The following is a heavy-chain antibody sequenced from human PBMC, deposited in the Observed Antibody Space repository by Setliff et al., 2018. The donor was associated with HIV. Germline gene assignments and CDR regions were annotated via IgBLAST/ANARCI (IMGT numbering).Heavy chain of an antibody. Sequence: GASVKVSCKASGYTFTSYAVHWVRQAPGQRLEWMGWINAGNGKIKYSQKFQGRVTITRDTSASTAYMELSSLRSEDTAVYYCALIVGATTPFDYWGQGTLVTVSS. V-gene: IGHV1-3*01. CDR2: INAGNGKI. CDR1: GYTFTSYA. D-gene: IGHD1-26*01. J-gene: IGHJ4*02. CDR3: ALIVGATTPFDY.